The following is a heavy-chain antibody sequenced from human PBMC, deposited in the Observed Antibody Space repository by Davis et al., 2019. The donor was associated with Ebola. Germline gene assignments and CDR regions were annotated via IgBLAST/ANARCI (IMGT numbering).Heavy chain of an antibody. CDR1: GFTFSSYG. V-gene: IGHV3-33*08. Sequence: GESLKISCAASGFTFSSYGMHWVRQAPDKGLEWVAVIWYDGSNKYYADSVKGRFTISRDNSKNTRYLQMNSLRAEDTAVYYCAREGVGYYGMDVWGQGTTVTVSS. CDR3: AREGVGYYGMDV. D-gene: IGHD2-15*01. J-gene: IGHJ6*02. CDR2: IWYDGSNK.